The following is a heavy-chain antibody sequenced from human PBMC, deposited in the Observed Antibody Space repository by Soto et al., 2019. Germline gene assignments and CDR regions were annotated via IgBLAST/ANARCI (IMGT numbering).Heavy chain of an antibody. Sequence: QVQLVESGGGVVQPGRSLRLSCAASGFTFSNYGMHWVRQAPGKGLEWVAILSHDGSNKYYADSVKGRFTVSRDTSKNTLYLQMNSLRGEDTAWYYWAKEGRALAVVGSHFDYWGQGTLVTVSS. CDR1: GFTFSNYG. CDR2: LSHDGSNK. V-gene: IGHV3-30*18. J-gene: IGHJ4*02. D-gene: IGHD6-19*01. CDR3: AKEGRALAVVGSHFDY.